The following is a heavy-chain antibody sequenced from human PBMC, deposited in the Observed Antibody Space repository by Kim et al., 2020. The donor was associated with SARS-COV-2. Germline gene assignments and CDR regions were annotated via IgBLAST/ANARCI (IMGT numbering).Heavy chain of an antibody. J-gene: IGHJ4*02. V-gene: IGHV3-23*01. D-gene: IGHD3-22*01. Sequence: RFTISRDNSKNTLYLQMNSLRAEDTAVYYCAKVRRYDSSGYYYPKGSFDYWGQGTLVTVSS. CDR3: AKVRRYDSSGYYYPKGSFDY.